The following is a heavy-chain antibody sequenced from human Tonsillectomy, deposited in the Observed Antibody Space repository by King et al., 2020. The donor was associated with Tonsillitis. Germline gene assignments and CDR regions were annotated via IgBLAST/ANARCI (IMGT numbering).Heavy chain of an antibody. CDR1: GFTFSTYS. J-gene: IGHJ3*02. V-gene: IGHV3-21*01. CDR2: IGSSSTYI. CDR3: ARCPYNCGWTAVDI. D-gene: IGHD6-19*01. Sequence: VQLVESGGGLVKPGGSLRLSCAASGFTFSTYSMNWVRQAPGKGLEWVSSIGSSSTYISYADSVRGRFTISRDNAKNSLYLQMNSLRAEDTAVYYCARCPYNCGWTAVDIWGQGTMVTVSS.